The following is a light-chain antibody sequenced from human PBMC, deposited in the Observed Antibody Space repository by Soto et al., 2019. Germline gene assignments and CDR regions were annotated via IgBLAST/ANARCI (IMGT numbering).Light chain of an antibody. V-gene: IGKV1-5*01. CDR2: DAS. Sequence: DIQMTQSPSTLSASVGDRVTITCRASQSISSWSAWYQQKPGKAPKLLIYDASSLESGVPSRFSGSGSGTEFPLTISSLQPDDFATYYCQQYNSYSPWTFGQGTKVEIK. CDR3: QQYNSYSPWT. J-gene: IGKJ1*01. CDR1: QSISSW.